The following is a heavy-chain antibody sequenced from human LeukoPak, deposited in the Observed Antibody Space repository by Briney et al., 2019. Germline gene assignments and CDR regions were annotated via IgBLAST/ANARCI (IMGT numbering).Heavy chain of an antibody. V-gene: IGHV3-23*01. J-gene: IGHJ4*02. CDR2: ITGSGGST. CDR1: GFTFSSYA. Sequence: PGGSLRLSCAASGFTFSSYAMSWVRQAPGKGLEWVSSITGSGGSTYYADSVKGRFTISRDNSKDTLYLQMNSLRAEDTALYYCAKFCSSTSCSGGYWGQGTLVTVSS. CDR3: AKFCSSTSCSGGY. D-gene: IGHD2-2*01.